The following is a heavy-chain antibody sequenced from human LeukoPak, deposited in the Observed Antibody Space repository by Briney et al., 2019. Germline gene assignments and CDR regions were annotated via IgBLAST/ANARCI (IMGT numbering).Heavy chain of an antibody. CDR2: ISPSGRNT. CDR3: AKGGSGSSGYYSLYYYYMDV. J-gene: IGHJ6*03. CDR1: GFTFSSYG. V-gene: IGHV3-23*01. Sequence: GGSLRLSCAASGFTFSSYGMSWVRQAPGKGLEWVSAISPSGRNTYYADSVKGRFIISRDNSKNMLYLQMSSLRAEDTAVYYCAKGGSGSSGYYSLYYYYMDVWGKGTTVTISS. D-gene: IGHD3-22*01.